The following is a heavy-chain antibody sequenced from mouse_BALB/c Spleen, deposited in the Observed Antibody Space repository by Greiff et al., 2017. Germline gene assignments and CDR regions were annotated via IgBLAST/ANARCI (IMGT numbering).Heavy chain of an antibody. CDR2: ISSGGSYT. CDR1: GFTFSSYA. V-gene: IGHV5-9-4*01. Sequence: EVQLVESGGGLVKPGGSLKLSCAASGFTFSSYAMSWVRQSPEKRLEWVAEISSGGSYTYYPDTVAGRFTISRDNAKNTLYLEMSSLRSEDTAMYDCARRFAYWGQGTLVTVSA. J-gene: IGHJ3*01. CDR3: ARRFAY.